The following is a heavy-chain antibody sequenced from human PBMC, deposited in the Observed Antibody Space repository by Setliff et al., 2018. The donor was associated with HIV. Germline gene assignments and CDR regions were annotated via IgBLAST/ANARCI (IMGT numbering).Heavy chain of an antibody. CDR1: GGSISSYY. CDR3: AREKGRYFDWSHTRDAFDI. Sequence: SETLSLTCTVSGGSISSYYWSWIRHHPGKGLEWIGYIHYSGNTYYNPSLKSRLTISVDTSKNQFSLNLSSVTAADTAVYYCAREKGRYFDWSHTRDAFDIWGQGTMVTVSS. CDR2: IHYSGNT. D-gene: IGHD3-9*01. J-gene: IGHJ3*02. V-gene: IGHV4-31*02.